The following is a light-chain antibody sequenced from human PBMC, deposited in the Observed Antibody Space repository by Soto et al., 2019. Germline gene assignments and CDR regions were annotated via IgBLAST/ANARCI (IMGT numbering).Light chain of an antibody. CDR3: QQYNSYPYT. J-gene: IGKJ2*01. CDR2: KAS. V-gene: IGKV1-5*03. Sequence: DIQMTQSPSTLSASVGDRVTVTCRASQSISSWLAWYQQRPGKAPKLLIYKASSLQSGVPSRFSGTVSGTEFNLTISSLQPDDFAPYSCQQYNSYPYTFGQGTKLEIK. CDR1: QSISSW.